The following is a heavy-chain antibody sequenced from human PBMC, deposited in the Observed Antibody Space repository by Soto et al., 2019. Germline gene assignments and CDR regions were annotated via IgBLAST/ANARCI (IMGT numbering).Heavy chain of an antibody. CDR3: AKDKGVTSLDY. J-gene: IGHJ4*02. CDR1: GLTFRAAG. Sequence: QVQLVESGGGVVQPGRSLRLSCAASGLTFRAAGMHWVRQAPGKGLEWVAFISSDGNSKCYADSVKGRFTISRDDSMNSLYLQMNTLRAEDSAVYYCAKDKGVTSLDYWGQGTLVTVSS. D-gene: IGHD3-10*01. V-gene: IGHV3-30*18. CDR2: ISSDGNSK.